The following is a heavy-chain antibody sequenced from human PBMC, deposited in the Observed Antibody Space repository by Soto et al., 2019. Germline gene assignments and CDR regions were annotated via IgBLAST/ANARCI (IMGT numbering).Heavy chain of an antibody. CDR3: TRWEQQPRGLYYFDY. J-gene: IGHJ4*02. CDR1: GGSISSGDYY. D-gene: IGHD6-13*01. Sequence: SETLSLTCTVSGGSISSGDYYWSWIRQPPGKGLEWIGYIYYSGSTYYNPSLKSRVTISVDTSKNQFSLKLSSVTAADTAVYYCTRWEQQPRGLYYFDYWGQGTLVTVSS. CDR2: IYYSGST. V-gene: IGHV4-30-4*01.